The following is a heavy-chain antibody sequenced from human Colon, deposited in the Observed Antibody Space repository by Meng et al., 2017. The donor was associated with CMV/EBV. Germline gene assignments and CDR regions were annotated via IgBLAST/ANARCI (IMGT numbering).Heavy chain of an antibody. CDR1: GLSSYN. CDR3: ARDPKVLDTTLATGY. CDR2: ISPTSTNI. J-gene: IGHJ4*02. Sequence: GESLKISCVASGLSSYNILWVRQAPGKGLEWVSSISPTSTNIFYADSVRGRFSVSRDNAQNSVYLQMNSLRAEDTAVYYCARDPKVLDTTLATGYWGRGTLVTVSS. D-gene: IGHD5-18*01. V-gene: IGHV3-21*01.